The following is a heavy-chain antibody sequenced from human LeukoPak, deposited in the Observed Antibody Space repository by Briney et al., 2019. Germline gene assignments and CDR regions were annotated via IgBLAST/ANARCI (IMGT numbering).Heavy chain of an antibody. CDR1: GGSISSGSYY. J-gene: IGHJ4*02. D-gene: IGHD4-23*01. V-gene: IGHV4-61*02. CDR3: ARVHYGGNPPDY. Sequence: SETLSLTCTVSGGSISSGSYYWSWIRQPAGKGLEWIGRIYTSGSTNYNPSLKSRVTISVDTSKNQFSLKLSSVTAADAAVYYCARVHYGGNPPDYWGQGTLVTVSS. CDR2: IYTSGST.